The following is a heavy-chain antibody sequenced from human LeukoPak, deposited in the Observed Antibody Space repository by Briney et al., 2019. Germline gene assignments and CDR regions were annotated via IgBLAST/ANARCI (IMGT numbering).Heavy chain of an antibody. Sequence: GGSLRLSCAASGFTFSNYAMEWVRQAPGEGLEWVSSLSSTSINIYYADSVKGRFTISRDNAKNSLYLQMNSLRAEDTAVYYCARLSMTSYGKYYFEYWGQGTLVTVSS. D-gene: IGHD3-10*01. CDR2: LSSTSINI. CDR1: GFTFSNYA. V-gene: IGHV3-21*01. CDR3: ARLSMTSYGKYYFEY. J-gene: IGHJ4*02.